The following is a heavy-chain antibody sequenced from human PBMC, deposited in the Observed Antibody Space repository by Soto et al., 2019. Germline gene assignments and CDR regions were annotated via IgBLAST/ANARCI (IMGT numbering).Heavy chain of an antibody. Sequence: QVQLQESGPGLVKPSGTLSRTCAVSGGSISTSNWWSWVRQPPGKGLEWIGEVYRTGSTTYNPSLESRLTISVDKSKNQSSQKLTSVTAADSAVYHCARARATIAAAAIFDCWGQGTLVTVSS. CDR3: ARARATIAAAAIFDC. D-gene: IGHD6-13*01. V-gene: IGHV4-4*02. CDR1: GGSISTSNW. J-gene: IGHJ4*02. CDR2: VYRTGST.